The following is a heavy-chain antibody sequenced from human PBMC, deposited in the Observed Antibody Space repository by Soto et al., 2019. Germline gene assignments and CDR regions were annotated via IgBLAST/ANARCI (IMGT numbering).Heavy chain of an antibody. J-gene: IGHJ5*02. D-gene: IGHD2-15*01. CDR2: IYYSGST. V-gene: IGHV4-39*01. CDR3: ARRQSSPWFAP. Sequence: QLQLQESGPGLVKPSETLSLTCTVSGGSISSSSYYWGWIRQPPGKGLEWIGNIYYSGSTYYNPSPESRVTISVDRSRSRLPLKLSSVTAADTAVYYCARRQSSPWFAPWGQGTLVTVSS. CDR1: GGSISSSSYY.